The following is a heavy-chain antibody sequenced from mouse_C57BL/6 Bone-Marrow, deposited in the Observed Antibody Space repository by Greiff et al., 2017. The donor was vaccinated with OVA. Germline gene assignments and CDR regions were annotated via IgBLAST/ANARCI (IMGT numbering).Heavy chain of an antibody. J-gene: IGHJ3*01. CDR3: ARQSSD. CDR1: GFTFSDYY. V-gene: IGHV5-12*01. CDR2: ISNGGGST. Sequence: VQLMESGGGLVQPGGSLKLSCAASGFTFSDYYMYWVRQTPEKRLEWVAYISNGGGSTYYPDTVKGRFTISRDNAKNTLYLQMSRLKSEDTAMYYCARQSSDWGQGTLVTVSA. D-gene: IGHD3-2*02.